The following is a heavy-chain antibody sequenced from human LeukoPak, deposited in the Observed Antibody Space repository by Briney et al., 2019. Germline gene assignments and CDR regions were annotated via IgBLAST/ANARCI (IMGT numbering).Heavy chain of an antibody. CDR3: ARLYCSSTSCYRWDAFDI. Sequence: SETLSLTCAVSGYSISSSYYWGWIRQPPGKGLEWIGSIYHSGSTYYNPSLKSRVTISVDTSKNQFSLKLSSVTAADTAVYHCARLYCSSTSCYRWDAFDIWGQGTMVTVSS. CDR2: IYHSGST. CDR1: GYSISSSYY. V-gene: IGHV4-38-2*01. J-gene: IGHJ3*02. D-gene: IGHD2-2*01.